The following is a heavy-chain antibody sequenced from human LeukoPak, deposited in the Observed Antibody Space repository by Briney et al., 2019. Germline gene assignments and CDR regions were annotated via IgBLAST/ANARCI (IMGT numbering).Heavy chain of an antibody. CDR3: ARHRYYYDSSGYYYQP. D-gene: IGHD3-22*01. V-gene: IGHV4-39*07. CDR1: GGSISSSSYY. Sequence: SETLSLTCTVSGGSISSSSYYWGWIRQPPGKGLEWIGSIYYSGSTYYNPSLKSRVTISVDTSKNQFSLRLSSVTAADTAVYYCARHRYYYDSSGYYYQPWGQGTLVTVSS. J-gene: IGHJ5*02. CDR2: IYYSGST.